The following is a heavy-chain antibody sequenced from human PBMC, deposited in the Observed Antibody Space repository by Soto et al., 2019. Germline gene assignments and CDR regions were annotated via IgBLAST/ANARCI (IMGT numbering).Heavy chain of an antibody. CDR2: INPNSGNI. CDR1: GDTFTTSD. CDR3: ARGRASGSYYLLDY. V-gene: IGHV1-8*01. D-gene: IGHD3-10*01. J-gene: IGHJ4*02. Sequence: ASVKVSCKASGDTFTTSDINWVRQATGHGLGWVGWINPNSGNIGYAQRFQGRVTLTRDTAIRTAYMEVSSLRSDDTAVYYCARGRASGSYYLLDYWGQGTLVTVSS.